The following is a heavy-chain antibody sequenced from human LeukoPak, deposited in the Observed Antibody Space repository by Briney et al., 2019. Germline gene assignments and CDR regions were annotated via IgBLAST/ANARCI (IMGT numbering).Heavy chain of an antibody. Sequence: SETLSLTCTVSGGSISSSSYYWGWMRQPPGKGREWIGSIYYSGSTYYNPSLKSRVTISVDTSKNQFSLKLSSVTAADTAVYYCATSGAAAGYYYYGMDVWGQGTTVTVSS. CDR1: GGSISSSSYY. J-gene: IGHJ6*02. CDR2: IYYSGST. V-gene: IGHV4-39*01. D-gene: IGHD6-13*01. CDR3: ATSGAAAGYYYYGMDV.